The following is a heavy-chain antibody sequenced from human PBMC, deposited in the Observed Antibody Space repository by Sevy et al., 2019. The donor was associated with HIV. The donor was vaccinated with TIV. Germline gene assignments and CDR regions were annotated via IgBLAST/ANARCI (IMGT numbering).Heavy chain of an antibody. D-gene: IGHD5-12*01. Sequence: SETLSLTCTVSGGSISSYYWSWIRQPPGKGLEWIGYIYYSGSTNYNPSLKSRVTISVDTSKNQFSLKLSSVTAADTAVYYCATYSGYFLSLSRGYYYYMDVWGKGTTVTVSS. CDR3: ATYSGYFLSLSRGYYYYMDV. J-gene: IGHJ6*03. V-gene: IGHV4-59*01. CDR1: GGSISSYY. CDR2: IYYSGST.